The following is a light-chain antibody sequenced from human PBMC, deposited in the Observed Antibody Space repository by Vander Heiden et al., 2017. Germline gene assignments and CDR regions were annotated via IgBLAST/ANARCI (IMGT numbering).Light chain of an antibody. Sequence: QSALTQPASVSGSPGPSLPISCTGTSSDVGGYNYVSWYQQHPGKAPKLMIYDVSNRPSGVSNRVSGAKSGNTASLTISGLQAEDEADYYCSSYTSSSTLVFGGGTKRTV. CDR1: SSDVGGYNY. CDR2: DVS. V-gene: IGLV2-14*01. J-gene: IGLJ3*02. CDR3: SSYTSSSTLV.